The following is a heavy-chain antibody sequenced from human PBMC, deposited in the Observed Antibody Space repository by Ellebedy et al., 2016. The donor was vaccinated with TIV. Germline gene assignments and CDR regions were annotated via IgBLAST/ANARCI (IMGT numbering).Heavy chain of an antibody. V-gene: IGHV1-18*01. CDR3: ARDPQKYYYDSSGSYFDY. J-gene: IGHJ4*02. CDR1: GYTFTSYG. CDR2: ISAYNGNT. Sequence: ASVKVSXXASGYTFTSYGISWVRQAPGQGLEWMGWISAYNGNTNYAQKLQGRVTMTTDTSTSTAYMELRSLRSDDTAVYYCARDPQKYYYDSSGSYFDYWGQGTLVTVSS. D-gene: IGHD3-22*01.